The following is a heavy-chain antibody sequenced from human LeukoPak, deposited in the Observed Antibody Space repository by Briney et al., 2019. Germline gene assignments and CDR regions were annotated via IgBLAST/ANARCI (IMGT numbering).Heavy chain of an antibody. Sequence: PGGSLRLSCAASGFTFSSYSMNWVRQAPGKGLEWVSSMSSSSSYIYYADSVKGRFTISRDNAKTSLYLQMNSLRAEDTAVYYCASVGDSSSGYNDAFDIWGQGTMVTVSS. J-gene: IGHJ3*02. D-gene: IGHD3-22*01. CDR1: GFTFSSYS. CDR2: MSSSSSYI. CDR3: ASVGDSSSGYNDAFDI. V-gene: IGHV3-21*01.